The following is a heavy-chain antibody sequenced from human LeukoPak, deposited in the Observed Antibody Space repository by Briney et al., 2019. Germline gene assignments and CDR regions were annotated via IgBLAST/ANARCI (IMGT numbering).Heavy chain of an antibody. D-gene: IGHD2-2*01. J-gene: IGHJ4*02. Sequence: GESLKIFCRGSGYSFTSYWIGWVRQMPGEGLEWIGIIYPGDSDTRYSRSFQGQVTISADKSIRTAYLQWNSLKASDTAMYYCARRCSISSCPFGYWGQGTLVTVSS. CDR2: IYPGDSDT. CDR1: GYSFTSYW. CDR3: ARRCSISSCPFGY. V-gene: IGHV5-51*01.